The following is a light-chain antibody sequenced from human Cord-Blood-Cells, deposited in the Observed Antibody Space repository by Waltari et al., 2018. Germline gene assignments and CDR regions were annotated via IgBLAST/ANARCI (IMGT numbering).Light chain of an antibody. Sequence: QSALTQPASVSGSPGQSITFSCTGTSSDDGGYNYVSWYQQHPGKAPKLMIYDVSNRPSGVSNRFSGSKSGNTASLTISGLQAEDEADYYCSSYTSSSTLVFGGGTKLTVL. V-gene: IGLV2-14*03. J-gene: IGLJ3*02. CDR2: DVS. CDR3: SSYTSSSTLV. CDR1: SSDDGGYNY.